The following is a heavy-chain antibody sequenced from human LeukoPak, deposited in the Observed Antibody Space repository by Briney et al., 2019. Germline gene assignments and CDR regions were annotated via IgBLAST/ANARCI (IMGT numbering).Heavy chain of an antibody. V-gene: IGHV4-34*01. J-gene: IGHJ4*02. CDR3: ASAPRELASWYDY. CDR2: INHSGST. Sequence: SETLSLTCAVYGGSFSGYYWSWIRQPPGKGLEWIGEINHSGSTNYNPSLKSRVTISVDTSKNQFSLKLSSVTAADTAVYHCASAPRELASWYDYWGQGTLVTVSS. D-gene: IGHD1-26*01. CDR1: GGSFSGYY.